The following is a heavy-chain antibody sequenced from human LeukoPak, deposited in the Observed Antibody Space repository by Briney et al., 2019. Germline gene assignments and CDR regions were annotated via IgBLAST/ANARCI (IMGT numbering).Heavy chain of an antibody. CDR2: IRYDGSNK. V-gene: IGHV3-30*02. Sequence: GGSLRLSCAASGFTFSSYGMYWVRQAPGKGLEWVAFIRYDGSNKYYADSVKGRFTISRDNSKNTLYLQMNSLRAEDTAVYYCAKWGWLGVGDFDYWGQGTLVTVSS. CDR1: GFTFSSYG. J-gene: IGHJ4*02. D-gene: IGHD6-19*01. CDR3: AKWGWLGVGDFDY.